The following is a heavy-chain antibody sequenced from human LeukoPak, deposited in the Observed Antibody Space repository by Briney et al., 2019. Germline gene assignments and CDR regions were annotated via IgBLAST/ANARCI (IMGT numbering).Heavy chain of an antibody. CDR2: IYSSGST. CDR1: GGSISSYY. J-gene: IGHJ5*02. V-gene: IGHV4-4*07. Sequence: SETLSLTCSVSGGSISSYYWGWIRQPAGKGLEWIGRIYSSGSTNYNPSLKTRLSMSVDTSKNQFSLKLSSVTAADTAVYYCANRGSVVTAMSGHWFDPWGQGTLVTVSS. D-gene: IGHD2-21*02. CDR3: ANRGSVVTAMSGHWFDP.